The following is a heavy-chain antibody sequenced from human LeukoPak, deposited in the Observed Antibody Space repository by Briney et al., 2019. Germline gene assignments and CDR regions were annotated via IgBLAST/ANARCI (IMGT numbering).Heavy chain of an antibody. D-gene: IGHD3-3*01. V-gene: IGHV4-30-4*01. J-gene: IGHJ6*03. CDR3: AREVGFWSGYYTGRDYYMDV. CDR1: GGSISSGDYY. CDR2: IYYSGST. Sequence: PSQTLSLTCTVSGGSISSGDYYWSWIRQPPGKGLEWIGYIYYSGSTYYNPSLKSRVTISVDTSKNQFSLKLSSVTAADTAVYYCAREVGFWSGYYTGRDYYMDVWGKGTTVTVSS.